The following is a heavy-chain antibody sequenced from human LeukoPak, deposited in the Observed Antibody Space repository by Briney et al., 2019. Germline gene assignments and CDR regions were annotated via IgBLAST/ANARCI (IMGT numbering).Heavy chain of an antibody. Sequence: ASVKVSCKASGYTFTSYDINWVRQATGHGLEWMGWMNPNSGNTGYAQKFQGRVTITRNTSISTAYMELSSLRSEDTAVYYCAREKYSSGYYSLSFDYWGQGTLVTVSS. CDR2: MNPNSGNT. CDR1: GYTFTSYD. V-gene: IGHV1-8*03. D-gene: IGHD3-22*01. CDR3: AREKYSSGYYSLSFDY. J-gene: IGHJ4*02.